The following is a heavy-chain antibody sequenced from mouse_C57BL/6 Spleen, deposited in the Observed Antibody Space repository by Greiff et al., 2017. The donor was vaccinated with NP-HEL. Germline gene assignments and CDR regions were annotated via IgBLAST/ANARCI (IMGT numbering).Heavy chain of an antibody. V-gene: IGHV1-74*01. CDR1: GYTFTSYW. CDR2: IHPSDSDT. D-gene: IGHD2-4*01. J-gene: IGHJ2*01. CDR3: ANEIYYDYYFDY. Sequence: QVQLQQPGAELVKPGASVKVSCKASGYTFTSYWMHWVKQRPGQGLEWIGRIHPSDSDTNYNQKFKGKATLTVDKSSSTTYMQLSSLTSEDSAVDYCANEIYYDYYFDYWGQGTTLTVSS.